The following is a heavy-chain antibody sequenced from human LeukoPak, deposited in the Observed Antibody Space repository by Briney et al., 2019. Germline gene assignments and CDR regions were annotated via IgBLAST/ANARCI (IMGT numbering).Heavy chain of an antibody. CDR2: ISSSSNYI. CDR1: GFTFSSYE. V-gene: IGHV3-21*01. D-gene: IGHD6-13*01. CDR3: AREDSSSLDY. Sequence: GGSLRLSCAASGFTFSSYEMNWVRQAPGKGLEWVSSISSSSNYIYYADSVKGRFTISRDNAKNSLYLQMNSLRAEDTAVYYCAREDSSSLDYWGQGTLVTVSS. J-gene: IGHJ4*02.